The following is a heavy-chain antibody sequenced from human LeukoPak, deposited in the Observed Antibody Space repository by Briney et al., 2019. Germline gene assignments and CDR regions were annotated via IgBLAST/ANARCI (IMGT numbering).Heavy chain of an antibody. CDR1: GDSISSSN. CDR2: VYYTGSS. Sequence: SETLSLTCTVSGDSISSSNWSWIRQPPEKGLEWIGYVYYTGSSYYNPSLKSRATTSIDMSKNQFSLKLTSMTAADTAVYYCAGYGSGSYYKAFDFWGQGILVTVSS. D-gene: IGHD3-10*01. J-gene: IGHJ4*02. CDR3: AGYGSGSYYKAFDF. V-gene: IGHV4-59*01.